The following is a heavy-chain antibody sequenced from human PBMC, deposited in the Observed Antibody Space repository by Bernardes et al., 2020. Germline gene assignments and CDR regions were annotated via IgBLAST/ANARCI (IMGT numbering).Heavy chain of an antibody. V-gene: IGHV4-34*01. D-gene: IGHD2-15*01. J-gene: IGHJ5*02. CDR3: ARALGYCSGGSCYSSWFDP. CDR2: INQSGST. Sequence: SETLSLTCAVYGGSFSGYYWSWIRQPPGKGLEWIGEINQSGSTNYNPSLKSRVTISVDTSKNQFSLKLSSVTAADTAVYYCARALGYCSGGSCYSSWFDPWGQGTLVTVSS. CDR1: GGSFSGYY.